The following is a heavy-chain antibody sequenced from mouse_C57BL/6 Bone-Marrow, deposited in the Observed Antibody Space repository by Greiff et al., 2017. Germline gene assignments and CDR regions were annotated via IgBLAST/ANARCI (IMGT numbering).Heavy chain of an antibody. CDR2: INPSTGGT. D-gene: IGHD1-1*01. CDR3: ARGGYYYGSSYGEDYAMDY. CDR1: GYSFTGYY. J-gene: IGHJ4*01. V-gene: IGHV1-42*01. Sequence: VQLQQSGPELVKPGASVKISCKASGYSFTGYYMNWVKQSPEKSLEWIGEINPSTGGTTYNQKFKAKATLTVDKSSSTAYMQLKSLTSEDSAVYYCARGGYYYGSSYGEDYAMDYWGQGTSVTVSS.